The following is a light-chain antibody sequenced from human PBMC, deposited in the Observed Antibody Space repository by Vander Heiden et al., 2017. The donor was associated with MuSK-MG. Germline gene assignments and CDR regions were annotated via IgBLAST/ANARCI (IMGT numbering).Light chain of an antibody. CDR2: AAS. CDR1: QGSSNY. V-gene: IGKV1D-8*01. Sequence: VIGMTQSPSLLPASTGDRVTISCRMSQGSSNYLAWYQQKPVKAPELLIYAASTLQSGVPSRCSGSGSGTDFTLTISCLQSEDFATYYCQQYYSFPPTFGQGTKVEIK. J-gene: IGKJ1*01. CDR3: QQYYSFPPT.